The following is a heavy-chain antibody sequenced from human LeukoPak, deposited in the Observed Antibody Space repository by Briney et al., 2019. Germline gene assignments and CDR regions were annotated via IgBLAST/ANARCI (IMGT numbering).Heavy chain of an antibody. D-gene: IGHD3-22*01. CDR1: GFTFSSYA. CDR3: ATAGAKWFSGMGV. CDR2: ISGSGGST. V-gene: IGHV3-23*01. J-gene: IGHJ6*02. Sequence: GGSLRLSCAASGFTFSSYAMSWVRQAPGKGLEWVSAISGSGGSTYYADSVKGRFTISRDNSKNTLYLQMNSLRAEDTAVYYCATAGAKWFSGMGVWGQGTTVTVSS.